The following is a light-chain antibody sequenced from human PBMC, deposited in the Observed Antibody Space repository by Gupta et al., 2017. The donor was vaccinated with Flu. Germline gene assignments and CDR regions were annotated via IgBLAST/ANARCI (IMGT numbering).Light chain of an antibody. CDR2: GAS. CDR3: QQYNNCRPWT. V-gene: IGKV3-15*01. CDR1: QSVSSN. Sequence: EIVMTQSPATLSVSPGERATLSCRASQSVSSNLAWYQQKPGQAPRLLIYGASTRATGIPARFSGSGSGTEFTLTISSLQSEDFAVDYCQQYNNCRPWTFGQGTKVEIK. J-gene: IGKJ1*01.